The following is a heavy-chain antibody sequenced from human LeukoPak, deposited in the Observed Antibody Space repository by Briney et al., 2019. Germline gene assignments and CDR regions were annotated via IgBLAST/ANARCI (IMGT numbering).Heavy chain of an antibody. CDR1: GFTVSLNY. CDR2: IKQDGSEK. D-gene: IGHD3-3*01. CDR3: ARAEYYDFWSGYPQFDY. J-gene: IGHJ4*02. V-gene: IGHV3-7*01. Sequence: GGSLRLSCAASGFTVSLNYMNWVRQAPGKGLEWVANIKQDGSEKYYVGSVKGRFTISRDNAKNSLYLQMNSLRAEDTAVYYCARAEYYDFWSGYPQFDYWGQGTLVTVSS.